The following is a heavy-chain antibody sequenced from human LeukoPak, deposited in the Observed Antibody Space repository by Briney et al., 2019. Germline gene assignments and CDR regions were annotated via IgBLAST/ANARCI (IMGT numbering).Heavy chain of an antibody. CDR2: IIPIFGTA. D-gene: IGHD3-3*01. CDR1: GGTFSSYA. J-gene: IGHJ4*02. CDR3: ARDPEAQYYDFWSGYFDY. V-gene: IGHV1-69*13. Sequence: SVKVSCKASGGTFSSYAIGWVQQAPGQGLEWMGGIIPIFGTANYAQKFQGRVTITADESTSTAYMELSSLRSEDTAVYYCARDPEAQYYDFWSGYFDYWGQGTLVTVSS.